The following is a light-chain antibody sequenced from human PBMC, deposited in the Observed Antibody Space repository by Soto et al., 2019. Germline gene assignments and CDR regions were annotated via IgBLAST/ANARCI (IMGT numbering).Light chain of an antibody. J-gene: IGKJ1*01. CDR3: QRYNTYRT. V-gene: IGKV1-5*03. CDR1: QSISIW. CDR2: KAS. Sequence: DIQMTQSPSTLSASVGDSVTITCRASQSISIWLAWYQQKPGKAPKLLIYKASTLESGVPSRFSGSGSGTDFTLTISSLQPDDIATYYCQRYNTYRTFGQGTKVDIK.